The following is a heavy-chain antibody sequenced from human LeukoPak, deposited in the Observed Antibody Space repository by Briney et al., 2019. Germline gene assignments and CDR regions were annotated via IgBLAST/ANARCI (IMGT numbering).Heavy chain of an antibody. CDR3: ARGHPPEDTAMPIDY. V-gene: IGHV1-2*02. Sequence: ASVKVSCKASGYTFTGYYMHWVRQAPGQGLEWMGWINPNSGGTNYAQKFQGRVTMTRDTSISTAYMELSRLISDDTAVYYCARGHPPEDTAMPIDYWGQGTLVTVSS. CDR1: GYTFTGYY. CDR2: INPNSGGT. J-gene: IGHJ4*02. D-gene: IGHD5-18*01.